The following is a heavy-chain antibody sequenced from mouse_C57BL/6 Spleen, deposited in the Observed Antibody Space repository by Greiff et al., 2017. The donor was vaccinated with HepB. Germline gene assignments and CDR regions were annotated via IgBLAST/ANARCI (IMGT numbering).Heavy chain of an antibody. CDR2: IYPGDGDT. Sequence: VQLVESGPELVKPGASVKISCKASGYAFSSSWMNWVKQRPGKGLEWIGRIYPGDGDTNYNGKFKGKATLTADKSSSTAYMQLSSLTSEDSAVYFCARSGYYDQYYYAMDYWGQGTSVTVSS. CDR1: GYAFSSSW. V-gene: IGHV1-82*01. J-gene: IGHJ4*01. D-gene: IGHD2-4*01. CDR3: ARSGYYDQYYYAMDY.